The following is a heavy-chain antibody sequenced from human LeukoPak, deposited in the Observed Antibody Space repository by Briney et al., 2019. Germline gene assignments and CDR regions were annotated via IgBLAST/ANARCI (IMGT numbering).Heavy chain of an antibody. CDR2: INTNTGNP. V-gene: IGHV7-4-1*02. Sequence: ASVKVSCKASGYTFTSYAMNWVRQAPGQGLEWMGWINTNTGNPTYAQGFTGRFVFSLDTSVSTAYLQISSLKAEDTAVYYCARGAGYSSSWYSGGYVYWGQGTLVTVSS. D-gene: IGHD6-13*01. J-gene: IGHJ4*02. CDR1: GYTFTSYA. CDR3: ARGAGYSSSWYSGGYVY.